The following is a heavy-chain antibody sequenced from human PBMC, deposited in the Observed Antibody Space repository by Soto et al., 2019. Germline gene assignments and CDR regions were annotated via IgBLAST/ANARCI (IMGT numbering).Heavy chain of an antibody. CDR2: IYPADSDT. CDR1: GYSFSSYW. D-gene: IGHD6-19*01. Sequence: GESLKISCKGSGYSFSSYWIGGVRQMPGKGLEWMGNIYPADSDTRYSPSFRGQVTLSVDKSISTAYLQWSSLRASGSVMYYGARLLSGSGHFDYWGQGTQVTVSS. CDR3: ARLLSGSGHFDY. J-gene: IGHJ4*02. V-gene: IGHV5-51*01.